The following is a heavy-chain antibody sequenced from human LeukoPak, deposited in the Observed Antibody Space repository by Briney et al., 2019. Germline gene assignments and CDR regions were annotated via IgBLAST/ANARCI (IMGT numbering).Heavy chain of an antibody. CDR2: IYTNGNT. V-gene: IGHV4-61*02. J-gene: IGHJ4*02. CDR1: GGSISSGIYY. CDR3: ARGDSSSWYEVCFDY. Sequence: SETLSLTCTVSGGSISSGIYYWSWIRQPAGKGLEWIGRIYTNGNTNYNPSLKSRVTISVDTSKNQFSLNLTSVTAADTAVYYCARGDSSSWYEVCFDYWGQGTLVTVSS. D-gene: IGHD6-13*01.